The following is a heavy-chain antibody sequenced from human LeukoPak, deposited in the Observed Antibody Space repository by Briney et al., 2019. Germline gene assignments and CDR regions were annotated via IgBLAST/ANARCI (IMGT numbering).Heavy chain of an antibody. CDR1: GFTFSRYW. CDR3: AREKVGAPFDY. V-gene: IGHV3-7*01. J-gene: IGHJ4*02. CDR2: IKQDGSET. D-gene: IGHD1-26*01. Sequence: PGGSLRLSCAASGFTFSRYWMSWVRQTPQKGLEWVANIKQDGSETYYVDSVKGRFTISRDNAKNSLYLQMNSLRVEDTAVYYCAREKVGAPFDYWGQGTLVTVSS.